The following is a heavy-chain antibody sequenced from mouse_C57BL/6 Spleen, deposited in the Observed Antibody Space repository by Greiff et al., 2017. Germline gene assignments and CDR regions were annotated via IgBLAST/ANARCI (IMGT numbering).Heavy chain of an antibody. CDR1: GYTFTDYN. Sequence: EVQLQQSGPELVKPGASVKIPCKASGYTFTDYNMDWVKQSHGKSLEWIGDINPNNGGTIYNQKFKGKATLTVDKSSSTAYMELRSLTSEDTAVYYCARRGAIYYGNPAWFAYWGQGTLVTVSA. J-gene: IGHJ3*01. CDR2: INPNNGGT. V-gene: IGHV1-18*01. CDR3: ARRGAIYYGNPAWFAY. D-gene: IGHD2-1*01.